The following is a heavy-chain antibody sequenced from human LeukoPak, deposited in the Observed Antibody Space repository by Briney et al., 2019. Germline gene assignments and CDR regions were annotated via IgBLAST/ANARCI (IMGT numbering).Heavy chain of an antibody. CDR3: ARAIPMVRGVSPDY. J-gene: IGHJ4*02. D-gene: IGHD3-10*01. CDR2: IYYSGST. Sequence: PSETLFLTCTVSGGSISSSSYYWGWIRQPPGKGLEWIGNIYYSGSTYYNPSLKSRVTISVDTSKNQFSLKLSSVTAADTAVYYCARAIPMVRGVSPDYWGQGTLVTVSS. CDR1: GGSISSSSYY. V-gene: IGHV4-39*07.